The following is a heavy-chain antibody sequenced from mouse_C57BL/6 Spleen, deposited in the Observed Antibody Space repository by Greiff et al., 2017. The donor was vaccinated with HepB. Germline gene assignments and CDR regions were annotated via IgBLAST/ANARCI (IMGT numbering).Heavy chain of an antibody. J-gene: IGHJ1*03. Sequence: QVQLQQPGAELVKPGASVKLSCKASGYTFTSYWMHWVKQRPGQGLEWIGMIHPNSGSTNYNEKFKSKATLTVDKSSSTAYMQLSSLTSEDSAVYYCARTGITTVVAPYFDVWGTGTTVTVSS. CDR1: GYTFTSYW. V-gene: IGHV1-64*01. CDR3: ARTGITTVVAPYFDV. D-gene: IGHD1-1*01. CDR2: IHPNSGST.